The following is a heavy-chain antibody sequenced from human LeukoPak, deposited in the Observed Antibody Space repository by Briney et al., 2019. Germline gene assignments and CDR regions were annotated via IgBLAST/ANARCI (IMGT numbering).Heavy chain of an antibody. CDR3: ARDSGYCSSTSCLWNFDY. J-gene: IGHJ4*02. V-gene: IGHV3-30*04. Sequence: GGSLRLSCAASGFTFSSYAMHWVCQAPGKGLEWGSVISYDGSNKYHADSVKGRFTISRDNSKNALYLQMNSLRAEDTAVYYCARDSGYCSSTSCLWNFDYWGQGTLVTVSS. CDR1: GFTFSSYA. D-gene: IGHD2-2*01. CDR2: ISYDGSNK.